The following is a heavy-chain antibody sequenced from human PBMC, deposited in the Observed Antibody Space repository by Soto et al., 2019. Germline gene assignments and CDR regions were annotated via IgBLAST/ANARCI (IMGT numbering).Heavy chain of an antibody. D-gene: IGHD5-12*01. Sequence: XGSLRLSCAAAGFTFSDYYMNWIRHAPGKGLEWVSYISSGKTYTKFADSVKGRFTISRDNAKNSLYLQMNSLRAEDTAVYYCARQDATTVGFFVYWGQGTLVTVSS. CDR1: GFTFSDYY. CDR2: ISSGKTYT. CDR3: ARQDATTVGFFVY. V-gene: IGHV3-11*06. J-gene: IGHJ4*02.